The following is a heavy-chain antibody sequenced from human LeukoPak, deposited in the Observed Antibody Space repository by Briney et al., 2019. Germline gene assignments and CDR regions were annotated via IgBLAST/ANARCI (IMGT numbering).Heavy chain of an antibody. CDR3: AKGLKPAMASRSNYFDY. V-gene: IGHV3-23*01. J-gene: IGHJ4*02. CDR1: GSTFSSYA. D-gene: IGHD2-8*01. Sequence: GGSLRLSCAASGSTFSSYAMNWVRQAPGKGLEWVSAISGSGGSTYYADSVKGRFTISRDNSRNTVYLQMNSLRAEDTAVYYCAKGLKPAMASRSNYFDYWGQGTLVSVSS. CDR2: ISGSGGST.